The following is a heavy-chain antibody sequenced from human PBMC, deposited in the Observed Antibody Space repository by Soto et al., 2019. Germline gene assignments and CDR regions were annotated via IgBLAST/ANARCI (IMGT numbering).Heavy chain of an antibody. CDR2: IYYSGST. V-gene: IGHV4-59*01. D-gene: IGHD2-15*01. J-gene: IGHJ4*02. CDR1: GGSISSYY. CDR3: ASSSGGSDGGIDY. Sequence: QVQLQESGPGLVKPSETLSLTCTVSGGSISSYYWSWIRQPPGKGLEWIGYIYYSGSTNYNPSLKSRVTISVDTSKNQFSLKLSSVTAADTAVYYCASSSGGSDGGIDYWGQGTLVTVSS.